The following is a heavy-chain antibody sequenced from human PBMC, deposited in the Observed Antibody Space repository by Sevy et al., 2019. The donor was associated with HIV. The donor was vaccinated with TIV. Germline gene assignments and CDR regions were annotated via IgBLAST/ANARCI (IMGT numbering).Heavy chain of an antibody. CDR1: GDTFTSSG. D-gene: IGHD2-2*01. V-gene: IGHV1-69*06. Sequence: ASVKVSCKASGDTFTSSGINWVRQAPGQGPEWMGGIMTVFGTTHYAQRFQGRVTIIAYKSTSTVYMELRSLRSEDTAVYYCARDVGNVVVVPAPVGWFDRWGQGTLVTVSS. CDR2: IMTVFGTT. J-gene: IGHJ5*02. CDR3: ARDVGNVVVVPAPVGWFDR.